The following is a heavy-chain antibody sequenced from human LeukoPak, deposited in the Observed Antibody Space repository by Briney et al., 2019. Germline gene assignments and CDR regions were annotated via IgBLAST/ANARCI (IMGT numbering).Heavy chain of an antibody. CDR3: TGGVESGNYLHY. D-gene: IGHD3-3*01. Sequence: GGSVRLSCAASGFTFSNAKMSWVRQAPGKGLEWVGRIKSKTDGGTTDYAAPVKGRFTISRDDSKNTLYLQMITLETEDTAVYYCTGGVESGNYLHYWGQGTLVTVSS. V-gene: IGHV3-15*01. CDR2: IKSKTDGGTT. J-gene: IGHJ4*02. CDR1: GFTFSNAK.